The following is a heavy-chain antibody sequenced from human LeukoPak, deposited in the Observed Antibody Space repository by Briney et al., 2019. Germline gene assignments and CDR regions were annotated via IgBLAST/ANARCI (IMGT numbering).Heavy chain of an antibody. D-gene: IGHD3-22*01. CDR2: ISISSRYI. V-gene: IGHV3-21*01. CDR1: GFTFSSYS. CDR3: ARDPHYYDSSDTYYYYYMDV. Sequence: PGGSLRLSGAASGFTFSSYSMKWVRQAPGKGLQWVSSISISSRYIYYADSVKGRFTISRDNAKNSLYLQMNRLRAEDTAVYYCARDPHYYDSSDTYYYYYMDVWGKGTTVTVSS. J-gene: IGHJ6*03.